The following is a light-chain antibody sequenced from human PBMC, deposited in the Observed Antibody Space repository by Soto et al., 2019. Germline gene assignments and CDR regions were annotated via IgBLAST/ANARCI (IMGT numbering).Light chain of an antibody. J-gene: IGLJ1*01. CDR1: RSDIGSYNY. V-gene: IGLV2-14*01. Sequence: QSVLTQPASVSGSPGQSITISCSGTRSDIGSYNYVAWYQQFPGKTPKILIYGVSNRPSGVSSRFSGSKSGNTASLTISGLQAEDEADYYCISYTGRSTSDGFGSGTKVTVL. CDR2: GVS. CDR3: ISYTGRSTSDG.